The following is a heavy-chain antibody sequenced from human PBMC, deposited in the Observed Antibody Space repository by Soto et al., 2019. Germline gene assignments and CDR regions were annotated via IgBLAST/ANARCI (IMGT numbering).Heavy chain of an antibody. CDR2: ISYDGSKK. CDR3: ARAPHGMDV. V-gene: IGHV3-30-3*01. CDR1: GFIFSSYA. J-gene: IGHJ6*02. Sequence: QEQLVESGGGVVQPGRSLRLSCAASGFIFSSYAMHRVRQAPGKGLEGVAVISYDGSKKYYADSVKGRYTISRDDSKNTLDLQMNSLRVEDTAVYYCARAPHGMDVWGQGTTVTVSS.